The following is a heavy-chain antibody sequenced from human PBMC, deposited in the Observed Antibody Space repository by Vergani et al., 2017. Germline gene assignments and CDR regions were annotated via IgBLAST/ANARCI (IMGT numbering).Heavy chain of an antibody. CDR3: ARAPHVYSDSGYISQFDP. D-gene: IGHD5-18*01. Sequence: EVQLVASGGGLVQRGGSLRLSCEASGFTFSNLWMTWVRQAPGKGLEWVANIKYDGSKKNYVDSVKGRFTISRDNAKNSLYLQMNNLRVEDTAVYFCARAPHVYSDSGYISQFDPLGQGTLVTGSS. CDR2: IKYDGSKK. CDR1: GFTFSNLW. J-gene: IGHJ5*02. V-gene: IGHV3-7*04.